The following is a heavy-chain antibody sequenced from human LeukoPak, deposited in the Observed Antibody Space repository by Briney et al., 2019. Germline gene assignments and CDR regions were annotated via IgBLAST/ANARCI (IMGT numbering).Heavy chain of an antibody. J-gene: IGHJ6*03. V-gene: IGHV3-48*03. CDR2: IRHSGRTI. Sequence: PGGSLRLSCAASGFPFSSFEMNWVRQSPGKGLEWVSYIRHSGRTIYYADSVKGRFTISRDNAKNSLYLQMNSLRSEETAGYYGASASTTFDYYYYHMDVWGKGTTVTVSS. CDR3: ASASTTFDYYYYHMDV. CDR1: GFPFSSFE. D-gene: IGHD3-9*01.